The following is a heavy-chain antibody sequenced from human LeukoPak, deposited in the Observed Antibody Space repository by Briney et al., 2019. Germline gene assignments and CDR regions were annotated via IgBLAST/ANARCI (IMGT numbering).Heavy chain of an antibody. CDR3: AGDSYYDSANLFY. CDR2: INTSGST. D-gene: IGHD3-22*01. CDR1: GGSIINYY. V-gene: IGHV4-4*07. Sequence: SETLSLTCTVSGGSIINYYWSWIRQPAGKGLEWIGRINTSGSTNYNPSLKSRVTMSVDTSRDQFSLKLSSVTAADTAVYYCAGDSYYDSANLFYWGQGALVTVSS. J-gene: IGHJ4*02.